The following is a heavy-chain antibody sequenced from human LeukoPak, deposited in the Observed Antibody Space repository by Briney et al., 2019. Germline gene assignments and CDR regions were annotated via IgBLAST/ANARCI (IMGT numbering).Heavy chain of an antibody. Sequence: GASVKVSCKASGYTFTSYGISWVRQAPGQGLEWMGLINPSGGSTRYAQKFQGRVTMTRDMSTSTVYMELNSLRSQDTAVYYCAREDPRAALNDYWGQGSLVTVSS. CDR2: INPSGGST. CDR3: AREDPRAALNDY. V-gene: IGHV1-46*01. D-gene: IGHD6-13*01. CDR1: GYTFTSYG. J-gene: IGHJ4*02.